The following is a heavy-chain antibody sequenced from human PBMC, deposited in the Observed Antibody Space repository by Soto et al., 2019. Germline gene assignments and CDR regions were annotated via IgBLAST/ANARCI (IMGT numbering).Heavy chain of an antibody. D-gene: IGHD3-16*02. CDR2: ISAYNGNT. J-gene: IGHJ1*01. CDR1: GYTFTSYG. CDR3: ARDGGVIALGDLHH. Sequence: GASVKVSCKASGYTFTSYGISWVRQAPGQGLEWMGWISAYNGNTNYLQKLQGRVTMTTDTSASTAYMELRSLRSDDTAVYYCARDGGVIALGDLHHWRQGTLVTVSS. V-gene: IGHV1-18*04.